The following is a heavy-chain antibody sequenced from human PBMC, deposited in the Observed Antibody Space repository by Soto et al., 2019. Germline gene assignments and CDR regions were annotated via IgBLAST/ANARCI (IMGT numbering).Heavy chain of an antibody. Sequence: PGGPLRLSCVASGFTFSNYGMHWVRHAQGKGLEWVAIVSYNGRTEYYADSVKGRFSISRDNSKNTLYVQMNAMRDEDTAVYYCAKDSLRGGGPAALNFDYWGRGTLVTVPS. J-gene: IGHJ4*02. CDR3: AKDSLRGGGPAALNFDY. CDR2: VSYNGRTE. D-gene: IGHD2-2*01. CDR1: GFTFSNYG. V-gene: IGHV3-30*18.